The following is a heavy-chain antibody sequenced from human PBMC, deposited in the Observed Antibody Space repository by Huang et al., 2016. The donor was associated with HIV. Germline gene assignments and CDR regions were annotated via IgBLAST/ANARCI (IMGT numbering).Heavy chain of an antibody. CDR2: IYYSGNT. CDR1: GGSISGHY. J-gene: IGHJ4*02. Sequence: QVQLQESGPGLVKPSETLSLTCTVSGGSISGHYWSWIRQPPGKGLEWIGSIYYSGNTNYNPSLKSRVTISVDTSKNRFSLKLGSVTAADTAVYYCARDTMVRGFDYWGQGTLVTVSS. CDR3: ARDTMVRGFDY. D-gene: IGHD3-10*01. V-gene: IGHV4-59*11.